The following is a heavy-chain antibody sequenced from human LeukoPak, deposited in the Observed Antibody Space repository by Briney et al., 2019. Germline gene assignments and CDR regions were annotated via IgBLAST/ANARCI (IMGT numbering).Heavy chain of an antibody. Sequence: GGSLRLSCVASGFTFSRFWMSWVRQAPGKGLEWVANIKQDGSKKNYVDSVKGRFTISRDNAKNSLFLQMNSLRAEDTAVYYCAMGDTFDIWGQGTMVTVSS. CDR1: GFTFSRFW. V-gene: IGHV3-7*01. CDR2: IKQDGSKK. J-gene: IGHJ3*02. CDR3: AMGDTFDI.